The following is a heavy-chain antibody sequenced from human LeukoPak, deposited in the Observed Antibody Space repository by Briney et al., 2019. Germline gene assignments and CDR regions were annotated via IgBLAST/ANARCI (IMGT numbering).Heavy chain of an antibody. CDR1: GFTFSSYS. D-gene: IGHD4-23*01. V-gene: IGHV3-21*01. Sequence: GGSLRLSCAASGFTFSSYSMNWVRQAPGKGLEWVSSISSSSYIYYADSVKGRFTISRDNAKNSLYLQMNSLRAEDTAVYYCARDKGGNSGDAFDIWGQGTMVTVSS. CDR3: ARDKGGNSGDAFDI. J-gene: IGHJ3*02. CDR2: ISSSSYI.